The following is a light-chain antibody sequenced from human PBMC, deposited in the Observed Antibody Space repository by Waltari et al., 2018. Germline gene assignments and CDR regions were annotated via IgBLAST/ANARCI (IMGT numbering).Light chain of an antibody. J-gene: IGLJ3*02. CDR1: SGHSNNI. V-gene: IGLV4-69*01. CDR3: QTGGHGTWV. Sequence: QLVLTQSPSASASLGASVKLTCTLDSGHSNNIVAWLQRRPEKGPRYLMKVNSDGSNTKGDDIPDRFSGSSSGPERYLTISSLQAEDEADYYCQTGGHGTWVFGGGTKLTVV. CDR2: VNSDGSN.